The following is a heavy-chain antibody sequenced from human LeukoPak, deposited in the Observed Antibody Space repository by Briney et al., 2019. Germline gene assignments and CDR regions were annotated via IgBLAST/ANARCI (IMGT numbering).Heavy chain of an antibody. Sequence: GGSLRLSCAASGFTFSSYGMHWVRQAPGMGLEWVAFIRYDGSNKYYADSVKVRFTISRDNSKNTLYLQMNSLRAEDTAVYYCARAVADCDAFDIWGQGTMVTVSS. D-gene: IGHD6-19*01. J-gene: IGHJ3*02. CDR1: GFTFSSYG. CDR2: IRYDGSNK. V-gene: IGHV3-30*02. CDR3: ARAVADCDAFDI.